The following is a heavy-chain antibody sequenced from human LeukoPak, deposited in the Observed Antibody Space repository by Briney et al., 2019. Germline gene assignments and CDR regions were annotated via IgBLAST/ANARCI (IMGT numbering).Heavy chain of an antibody. J-gene: IGHJ4*02. D-gene: IGHD6-19*01. V-gene: IGHV4-30-4*01. CDR3: AREVAVAGRYFDY. CDR2: IYYSGST. Sequence: PSQTLSLTCTVSGGSISSGDYYWSWIRQPPGKGLEWTGYIYYSGSTYYNPSLKSRVTISVDTSRNQFSLKLSSVTAADTAVYYCAREVAVAGRYFDYWGQGTLVTVSS. CDR1: GGSISSGDYY.